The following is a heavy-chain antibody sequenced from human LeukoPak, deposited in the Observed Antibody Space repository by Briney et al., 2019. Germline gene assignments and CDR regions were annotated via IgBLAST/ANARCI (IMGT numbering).Heavy chain of an antibody. CDR2: IHHSGIT. CDR1: GGSVTNTYYY. CDR3: ARHLREYSYGHGSYY. V-gene: IGHV4-39*01. J-gene: IGHJ4*02. D-gene: IGHD5-18*01. Sequence: SETLSLTCTVSGGSVTNTYYYWVWIRQPPGKGLEWIATIHHSGITHYNPSLKSRVTISLDTTKNQFSLRLSSVTAADAAVYYCARHLREYSYGHGSYYWGQGTLVTVSS.